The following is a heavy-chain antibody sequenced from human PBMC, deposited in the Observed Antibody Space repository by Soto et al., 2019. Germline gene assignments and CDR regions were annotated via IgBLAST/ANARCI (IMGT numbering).Heavy chain of an antibody. CDR1: GFTFSSYG. Sequence: QVQLVESGGGVVQPGRSLRLSCAASGFTFSSYGMHWVRQAPGKGLEWVAVISYDGSNKYYADSVKGRFTISRDNSNNTPYLQMNSLRAEDTAVYYCAVGYCSSTSCYAPRLYYFGMDVWGQGTTVTVSS. CDR2: ISYDGSNK. J-gene: IGHJ6*02. V-gene: IGHV3-30*03. D-gene: IGHD2-2*01. CDR3: AVGYCSSTSCYAPRLYYFGMDV.